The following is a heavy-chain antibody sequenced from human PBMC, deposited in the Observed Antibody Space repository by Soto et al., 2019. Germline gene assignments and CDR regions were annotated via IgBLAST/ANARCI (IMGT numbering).Heavy chain of an antibody. J-gene: IGHJ3*02. V-gene: IGHV3-23*01. CDR2: ISGSGGST. Sequence: GGSLRLSCAASGFTFSSYAMSWVRQAPGKGLEWVSAISGSGGSTYYADSVKGRFTISRDNSKNTLYLQMNSLRAEDTAVYYCAKMTLGYCSSTSCPGAFDIWGQGTMVTVSS. D-gene: IGHD2-2*01. CDR3: AKMTLGYCSSTSCPGAFDI. CDR1: GFTFSSYA.